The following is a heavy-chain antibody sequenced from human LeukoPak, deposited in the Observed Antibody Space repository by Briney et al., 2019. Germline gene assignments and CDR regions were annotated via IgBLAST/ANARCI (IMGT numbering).Heavy chain of an antibody. D-gene: IGHD1-26*01. Sequence: SETLSLTCTVSGGSISSYYWSWIRQPPGKGLEWIGYIYYSGSTNYNPSLKSRVTISVDTSKNQFSLKLSSVTAADTAVYYCARHGTRYYYYYMDVWGKGTTVTISS. CDR2: IYYSGST. CDR1: GGSISSYY. V-gene: IGHV4-59*08. CDR3: ARHGTRYYYYYMDV. J-gene: IGHJ6*03.